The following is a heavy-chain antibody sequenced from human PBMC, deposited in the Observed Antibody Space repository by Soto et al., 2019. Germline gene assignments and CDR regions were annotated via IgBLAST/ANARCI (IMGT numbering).Heavy chain of an antibody. D-gene: IGHD4-17*01. CDR3: AKADGDFGDSRVDY. Sequence: EVQLLESGGGLVQPGGSLRLSCAASGFTFSSYAMSWVRQAPGKGLEWVSTLSSRDGSTYYADSVKGRFTISRDNSKNALYLQMNSLRAEDTAVYFCAKADGDFGDSRVDYWGQGTLVTVSS. CDR2: LSSRDGST. CDR1: GFTFSSYA. J-gene: IGHJ4*02. V-gene: IGHV3-23*01.